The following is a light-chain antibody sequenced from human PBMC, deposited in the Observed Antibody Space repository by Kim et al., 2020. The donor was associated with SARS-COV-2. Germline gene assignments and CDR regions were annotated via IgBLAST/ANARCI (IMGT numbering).Light chain of an antibody. CDR2: DVS. Sequence: GQSMTISCTGTSSDVGGYNYVSWYQQHPGKAPKLMIFDVSNRPSGVSYRFSGSKSGNTASLTISGLQAEDEADYYCSSYTSSSTYVFGTGTKVTVL. J-gene: IGLJ1*01. CDR1: SSDVGGYNY. CDR3: SSYTSSSTYV. V-gene: IGLV2-14*03.